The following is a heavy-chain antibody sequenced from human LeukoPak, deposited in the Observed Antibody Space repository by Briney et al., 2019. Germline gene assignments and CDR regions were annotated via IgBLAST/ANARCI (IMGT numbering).Heavy chain of an antibody. CDR1: GFTFDDYA. CDR2: ISWNSGSI. V-gene: IGHV3-9*01. D-gene: IGHD6-13*01. J-gene: IGHJ4*02. Sequence: GRSLRLSCAASGFTFDDYAMHWVRQAPGKGLEWVSGISWNSGSIGYADSVKGRFTISRDNAKNALYLQMNSLRAEDTAVYSCARDGIAAAGTDYWGQGTLATVSS. CDR3: ARDGIAAAGTDY.